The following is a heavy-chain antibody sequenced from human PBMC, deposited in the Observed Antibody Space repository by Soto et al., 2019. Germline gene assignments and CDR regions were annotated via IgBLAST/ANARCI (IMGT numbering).Heavy chain of an antibody. CDR2: ISSDGRNA. V-gene: IGHV3-30*03. CDR1: GFTFRSYA. J-gene: IGHJ4*02. D-gene: IGHD4-17*01. Sequence: QVQLVESGGGVVQPGRSLRLSCATSGFTFRSYAMHWVRQAPGKGLEWVSVISSDGRNAYYADSVKGRFTISRDNSENTRFLQLNSLRAEDTAMYYCAGTTVTTVGYFDYWGQGTLVTVSS. CDR3: AGTTVTTVGYFDY.